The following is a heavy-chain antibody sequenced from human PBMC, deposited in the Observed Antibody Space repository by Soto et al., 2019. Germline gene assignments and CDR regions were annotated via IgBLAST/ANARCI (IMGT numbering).Heavy chain of an antibody. V-gene: IGHV2-5*01. Sequence: QITVKESGPTLVTPTQTLTLTCTFSGFSFSTSGAGVGWIRQPPGKALEWLALIFWNDDKRYTPSLNSRLTITKDTSKNQVVLTMSNLDPVDTATYSCAHRRGASTTGGAFDIWGLGTKVTVSS. CDR2: IFWNDDK. CDR3: AHRRGASTTGGAFDI. CDR1: GFSFSTSGAG. J-gene: IGHJ3*02. D-gene: IGHD1-1*01.